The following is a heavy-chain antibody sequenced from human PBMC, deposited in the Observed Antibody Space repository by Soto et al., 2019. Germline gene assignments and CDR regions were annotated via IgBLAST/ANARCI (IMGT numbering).Heavy chain of an antibody. V-gene: IGHV3-11*05. CDR1: GFTFSDYY. CDR2: ISVSSTYA. CDR3: ARASPPFDY. J-gene: IGHJ4*02. Sequence: GGSLRLSCAASGFTFSDYYMSWIRQAPGKGLECVAYISVSSTYANYVDSVEGRFTISRDNAKNSLFLQMNSLRAEDTAVYYCARASPPFDYWGQGTLVTVSS.